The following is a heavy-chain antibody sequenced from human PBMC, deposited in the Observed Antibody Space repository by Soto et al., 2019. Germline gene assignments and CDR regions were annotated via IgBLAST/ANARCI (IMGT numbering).Heavy chain of an antibody. Sequence: QVQLQESGPGLVKPSETLSLTCTVSGGSISSYYWSWIRQPPGKGLEWIGYIYYSGSTNYNPSLKSRAHIPVDTAKNQFSLKLSSVTAADTAVYYCASGQPDSLQPGFYYYGMDVWGQGTTVTVSS. V-gene: IGHV4-59*01. J-gene: IGHJ6*02. CDR3: ASGQPDSLQPGFYYYGMDV. CDR2: IYYSGST. D-gene: IGHD3-22*01. CDR1: GGSISSYY.